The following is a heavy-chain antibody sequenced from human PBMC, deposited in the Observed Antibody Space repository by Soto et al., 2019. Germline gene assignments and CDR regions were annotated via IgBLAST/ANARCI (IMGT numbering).Heavy chain of an antibody. D-gene: IGHD4-4*01. J-gene: IGHJ6*02. Sequence: GGSLRLSCATSGFNFSSYSMHWVRQAPGKGLEWVAVIWYDGSNKYYGDSVKGRFTISRDNSKNTVHLQMNNLRAEDTAVYYCARPKTKVTTFGMDVWGQGTTVPASS. CDR3: ARPKTKVTTFGMDV. CDR1: GFNFSSYS. V-gene: IGHV3-33*01. CDR2: IWYDGSNK.